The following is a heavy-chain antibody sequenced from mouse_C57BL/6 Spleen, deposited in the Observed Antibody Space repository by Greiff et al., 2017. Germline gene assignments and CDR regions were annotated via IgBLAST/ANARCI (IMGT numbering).Heavy chain of an antibody. CDR3: ARPGTGEGYFDY. D-gene: IGHD4-1*01. Sequence: QVQLQQPGAELVKPGASVKLSCKASGYTFTSYWMQWVKQRPGQGLEWIGEIDPSDSYTNYNQKFKGKATLTVDTSSSTDYMQLSSLTSEDSAVYYCARPGTGEGYFDYWGQGTTLTVSS. J-gene: IGHJ2*01. V-gene: IGHV1-50*01. CDR2: IDPSDSYT. CDR1: GYTFTSYW.